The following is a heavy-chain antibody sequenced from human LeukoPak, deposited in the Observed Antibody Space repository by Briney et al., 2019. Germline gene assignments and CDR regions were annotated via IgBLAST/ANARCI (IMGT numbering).Heavy chain of an antibody. J-gene: IGHJ4*02. D-gene: IGHD3-22*01. CDR2: IYYSGST. CDR1: GGSINSYY. V-gene: IGHV4-59*08. CDR3: ARQGYYYDSSGYYPGGDY. Sequence: KTSETLSLTCTVSGGSINSYYWSWIRQPPGKGLEWVGYIYYSGSTNYNPSLKSRVTISVDTSKNQFSLKLSSVTAADTAVYYCARQGYYYDSSGYYPGGDYWGQGTLVTVSS.